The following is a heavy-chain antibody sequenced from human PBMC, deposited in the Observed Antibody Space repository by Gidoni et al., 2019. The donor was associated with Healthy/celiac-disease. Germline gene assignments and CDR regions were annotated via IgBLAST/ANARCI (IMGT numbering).Heavy chain of an antibody. J-gene: IGHJ4*02. Sequence: EVQLVESGGGLVQPGGSLRLSCADSGCTFSSYSMNWVRQAPGKGLEWVSYISSSSSTIYYADSVKGRFTISRDNAKNSLYLQMNSLRAEDTAVYYCARFYCTNGVCYPGGDYWGQGTLVTVSS. CDR1: GCTFSSYS. V-gene: IGHV3-48*01. CDR2: ISSSSSTI. D-gene: IGHD2-8*01. CDR3: ARFYCTNGVCYPGGDY.